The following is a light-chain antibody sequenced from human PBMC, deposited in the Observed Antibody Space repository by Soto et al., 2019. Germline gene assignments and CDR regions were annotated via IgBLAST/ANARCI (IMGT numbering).Light chain of an antibody. J-gene: IGKJ1*01. CDR1: QSVSSSY. CDR2: GAS. V-gene: IGKV3-20*01. Sequence: EIVLTKSPGTLSLSKGERATLSCRASQSVSSSYLAWYQQKPGQAPRLLIYGASSRATGIPDRFSGSGSGTDFTLTISRLEPEDFAVYYCQQYGSSPTWTFGQGTKVDIK. CDR3: QQYGSSPTWT.